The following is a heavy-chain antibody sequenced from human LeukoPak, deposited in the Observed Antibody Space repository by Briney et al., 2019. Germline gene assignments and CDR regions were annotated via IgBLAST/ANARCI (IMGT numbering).Heavy chain of an antibody. V-gene: IGHV3-21*01. J-gene: IGHJ4*02. D-gene: IGHD1-26*01. CDR2: ISSSGTYI. Sequence: GGSLRLSCAAATFTFSSYNMNWVRQAPGKGLECVSSISSSGTYIYYRDSVKGRFTISRDNAENSLYLEMNSLRVEDTAIYYCVRDRGSYRPIDYWGQGTLVTVSS. CDR3: VRDRGSYRPIDY. CDR1: TFTFSSYN.